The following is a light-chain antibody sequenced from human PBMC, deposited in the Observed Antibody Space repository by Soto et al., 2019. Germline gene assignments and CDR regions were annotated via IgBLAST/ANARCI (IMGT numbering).Light chain of an antibody. CDR2: GAS. V-gene: IGKV3-20*01. CDR3: QQYAASPRT. Sequence: EIVLTQSPGTLSLSPRERATLSCRASQSVSNNYLAWYQHRPGQAPRLLIYGASTRAPGIPDRFSGSGSGTDCTLTISRLEPEDFAVYCCQQYAASPRTFGQGTQVEV. J-gene: IGKJ1*01. CDR1: QSVSNNY.